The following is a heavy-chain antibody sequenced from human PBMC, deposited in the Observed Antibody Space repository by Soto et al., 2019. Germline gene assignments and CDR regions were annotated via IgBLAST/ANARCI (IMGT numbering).Heavy chain of an antibody. V-gene: IGHV3-9*01. D-gene: IGHD5-12*01. CDR3: AIDGLDMVPPYAFDI. CDR1: GFTFDDYA. J-gene: IGHJ3*02. CDR2: ISWNSGSI. Sequence: GGSLRLSCAASGFTFDDYAMHWVRQAPGKGLEWVSGISWNSGSIAYADSVRGRFTISRDNAKNSLYLQMNSLRAEDTASYYCAIDGLDMVPPYAFDIWGQGTMVTVSS.